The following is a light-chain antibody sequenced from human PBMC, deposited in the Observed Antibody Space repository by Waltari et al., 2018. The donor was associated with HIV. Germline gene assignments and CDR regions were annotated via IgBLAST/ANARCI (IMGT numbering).Light chain of an antibody. J-gene: IGKJ1*01. V-gene: IGKV3-20*01. Sequence: EIVLTQSPGTLSLSPGERATLSCRASQSLSSNYLAWYQQKPGQAPRLLSAGAASRPTGIPDRCGGSGSETDFTLTISRLEPEDVAVYYCQQYGNSGTFGQGTKVEIK. CDR2: GAA. CDR3: QQYGNSGT. CDR1: QSLSSNY.